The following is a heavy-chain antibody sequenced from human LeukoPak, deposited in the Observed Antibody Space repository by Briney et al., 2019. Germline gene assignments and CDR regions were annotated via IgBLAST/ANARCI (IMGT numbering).Heavy chain of an antibody. Sequence: PGGSLRLFCAASGFTFDDYGMSWVRQAPGKGLEWVSGINWNGGSTGYADSVKGRFTISRDNAKNSLYLQMNSLRAEDTALYYCARNGLYYGSGSYTRNDYWGQGTLVTVSS. V-gene: IGHV3-20*04. CDR3: ARNGLYYGSGSYTRNDY. J-gene: IGHJ4*02. D-gene: IGHD3-10*01. CDR1: GFTFDDYG. CDR2: INWNGGST.